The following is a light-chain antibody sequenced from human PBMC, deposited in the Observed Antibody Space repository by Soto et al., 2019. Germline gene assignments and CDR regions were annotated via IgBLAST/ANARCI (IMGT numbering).Light chain of an antibody. CDR1: QSVSKN. V-gene: IGKV3D-15*01. Sequence: EIVMTQSPATLSASPGERATLSCRASQSVSKNLAWYQTKPGQAPRLLNYGTSTTATGIPDRFRGSGSGTEFTLTISRMQSEDFAVYYCQQNHNRLPLTFGGGTKEVI. J-gene: IGKJ4*02. CDR3: QQNHNRLPLT. CDR2: GTS.